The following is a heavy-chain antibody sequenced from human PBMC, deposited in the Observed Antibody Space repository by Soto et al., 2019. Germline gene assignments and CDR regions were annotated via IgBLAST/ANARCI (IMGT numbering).Heavy chain of an antibody. CDR2: IYYSGST. CDR3: ASQSSWFDP. V-gene: IGHV4-39*01. CDR1: GGSIISSSYY. Sequence: SETLSLTCTVSGGSIISSSYYWVWIRQPPGKGLEWIGSIYYSGSTYYNPSLKSRVTISVDTSKNQFSLKLSSVTAADTAVYYCASQSSWFDPWGQGTLVTVSS. J-gene: IGHJ5*02.